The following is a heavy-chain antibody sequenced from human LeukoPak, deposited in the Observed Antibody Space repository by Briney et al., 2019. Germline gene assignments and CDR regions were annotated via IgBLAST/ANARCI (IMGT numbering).Heavy chain of an antibody. Sequence: PGGSLRLSCAASGFTCSSYWMSWVRQAPGKGLEWVANIKQDGSEKYYVDSVKGRFTISRDNAKNSLYLQMNSLRAEDTAVYYCARTSEFYYGSGNPYGMDVWGQGTTVTVSS. CDR3: ARTSEFYYGSGNPYGMDV. J-gene: IGHJ6*02. V-gene: IGHV3-7*04. CDR2: IKQDGSEK. D-gene: IGHD3-10*01. CDR1: GFTCSSYW.